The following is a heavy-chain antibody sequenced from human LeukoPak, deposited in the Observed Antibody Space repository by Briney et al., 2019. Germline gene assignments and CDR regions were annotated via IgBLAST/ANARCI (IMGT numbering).Heavy chain of an antibody. D-gene: IGHD1-14*01. CDR2: INTDGSHT. Sequence: PGGSLGLSCAASGFTFSTYWMHWVRQAPGKGLVWVSRINTDGSHTNYADAVKGRFTISRDNARNTLSLQMNSLRADDTAVYYCTRDSPWLPDPYWGQGTLVIVSS. CDR1: GFTFSTYW. CDR3: TRDSPWLPDPY. V-gene: IGHV3-74*01. J-gene: IGHJ4*02.